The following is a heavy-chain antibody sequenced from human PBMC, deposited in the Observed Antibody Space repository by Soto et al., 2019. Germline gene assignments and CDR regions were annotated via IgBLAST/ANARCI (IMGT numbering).Heavy chain of an antibody. CDR3: AKQAGYTAPHYFDY. D-gene: IGHD5-12*01. Sequence: PGGSLRLSCAASGFTFSTYAMSWVRQAPGKGLEWVSSLTGTGGSTYYADSVRGRFTISRDNSKNTLDLQMNSLRAEDTAVYYCAKQAGYTAPHYFDYWGQGTLDTVSS. CDR1: GFTFSTYA. CDR2: LTGTGGST. V-gene: IGHV3-23*01. J-gene: IGHJ4*02.